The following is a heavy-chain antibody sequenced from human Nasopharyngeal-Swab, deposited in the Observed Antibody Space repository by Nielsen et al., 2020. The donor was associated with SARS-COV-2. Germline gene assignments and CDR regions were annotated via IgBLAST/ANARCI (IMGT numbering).Heavy chain of an antibody. V-gene: IGHV1-24*01. J-gene: IGHJ4*02. CDR2: FDPEDGET. CDR1: GYTITELS. Sequence: ASVKVSCKVSGYTITELSMHWVRQAPGKGLEWMGGFDPEDGETIYAQKFQGRVTMTEDTSTDTAYMELSSLRPEDTAVYYCATGYAIAAAGTIDYWGQGTLVTVSS. D-gene: IGHD6-13*01. CDR3: ATGYAIAAAGTIDY.